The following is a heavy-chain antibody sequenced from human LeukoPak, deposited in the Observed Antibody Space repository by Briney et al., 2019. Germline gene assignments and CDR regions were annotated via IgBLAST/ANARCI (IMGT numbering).Heavy chain of an antibody. Sequence: GASVKVSCKASGGTFSSYAISWVRQAPGQGLEWMGGIIPIFGTANYAQKFQGRVTITADESTSTAYMELSSLRSEDTAVYYCARDPFSTTGTTEDYWGQGTLVTVSS. CDR1: GGTFSSYA. CDR3: ARDPFSTTGTTEDY. D-gene: IGHD1-1*01. V-gene: IGHV1-69*01. CDR2: IIPIFGTA. J-gene: IGHJ4*02.